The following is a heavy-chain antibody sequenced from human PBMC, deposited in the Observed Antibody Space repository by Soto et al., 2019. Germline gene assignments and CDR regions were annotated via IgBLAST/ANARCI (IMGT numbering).Heavy chain of an antibody. V-gene: IGHV3-64D*06. J-gene: IGHJ6*02. CDR2: NNKNGDIS. D-gene: IGHD3-22*01. CDR3: VKGSSSDYYLGYYGRDV. Sequence: GGSLRLSCSASGFIFSTYAMHWVRQAPGKGLEHVSSNNKNGDISYYAASVKGRFTISRDNSKNTLYLQMSNLRPEDTAVYYCVKGSSSDYYLGYYGRDVGGRGTTVT. CDR1: GFIFSTYA.